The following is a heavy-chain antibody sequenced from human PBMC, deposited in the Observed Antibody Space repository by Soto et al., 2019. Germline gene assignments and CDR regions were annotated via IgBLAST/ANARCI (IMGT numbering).Heavy chain of an antibody. Sequence: EVQLVESGGGLVQPGRSLRLSCAASGFTFDDYAMHWVRQAPGKGLEWVSGISWNSGSIGYADSVKGRFTISRDNAKNSLYLQMNSLRAEDMALYYCAKGLIEGYYYYYGMDVWGQGTTVTVSS. CDR1: GFTFDDYA. CDR2: ISWNSGSI. V-gene: IGHV3-9*03. CDR3: AKGLIEGYYYYYGMDV. J-gene: IGHJ6*02. D-gene: IGHD2-21*01.